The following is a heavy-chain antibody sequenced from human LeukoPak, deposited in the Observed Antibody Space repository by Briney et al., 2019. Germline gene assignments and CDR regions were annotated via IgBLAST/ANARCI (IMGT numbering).Heavy chain of an antibody. Sequence: ASVKVSCKASGYTFTGYYMHWVRQATGQGLEWMGWMNPNSGNTGYAQKFQGRVTMTRNTSISTAYMELSSLRSEDTAVYYCARGLRAAAGRRWFDPWGQGTLVTVSS. D-gene: IGHD6-13*01. CDR2: MNPNSGNT. J-gene: IGHJ5*02. V-gene: IGHV1-8*02. CDR3: ARGLRAAAGRRWFDP. CDR1: GYTFTGYY.